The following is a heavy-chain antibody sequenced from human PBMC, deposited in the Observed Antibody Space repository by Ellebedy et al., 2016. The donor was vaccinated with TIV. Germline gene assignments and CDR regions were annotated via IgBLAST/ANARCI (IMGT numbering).Heavy chain of an antibody. CDR2: ISGSGIYI. Sequence: GESLKISCAASGFTFSSSWVHWVRQVPGKGLEWVSAISGSGIYIEYADSVKGRFTISIDNSKNTLYLQMTSLRAEDTAVYYCAKPPEHWLIHTGLESWGQGTLVTVAS. CDR1: GFTFSSSW. V-gene: IGHV3-23*01. CDR3: AKPPEHWLIHTGLES. J-gene: IGHJ4*02. D-gene: IGHD6-19*01.